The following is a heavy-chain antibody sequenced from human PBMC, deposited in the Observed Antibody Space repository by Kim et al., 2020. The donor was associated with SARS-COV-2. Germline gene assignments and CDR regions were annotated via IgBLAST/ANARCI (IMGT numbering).Heavy chain of an antibody. V-gene: IGHV1-18*04. CDR3: ARGSSGSYYDHYYDH. D-gene: IGHD1-26*01. CDR1: GFTFTSYG. Sequence: ASVKVSCKASGFTFTSYGFSWVRQAPGQGLEWVGWISPYNGDTNSAPKIQGRVTMTTDTSTNTVYMELRGLRSDDTAVYYCARGSSGSYYDHYYDHWGQGTLVTVSS. CDR2: ISPYNGDT. J-gene: IGHJ4*02.